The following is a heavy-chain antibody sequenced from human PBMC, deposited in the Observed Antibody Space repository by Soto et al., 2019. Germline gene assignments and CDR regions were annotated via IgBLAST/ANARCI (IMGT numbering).Heavy chain of an antibody. CDR2: IYSSGST. CDR1: GGSISNYY. J-gene: IGHJ4*02. Sequence: PSETLSLTCTVSGGSISNYYWNWIRQSPGNGLELIGYIYSSGSTHYNPSLQNRVTISIDTSKNQVSLNVNSATAADTAVYYCARDRSDPIFGVVSIFDYWGQGTLVTVS. V-gene: IGHV4-59*01. CDR3: ARDRSDPIFGVVSIFDY. D-gene: IGHD3-3*01.